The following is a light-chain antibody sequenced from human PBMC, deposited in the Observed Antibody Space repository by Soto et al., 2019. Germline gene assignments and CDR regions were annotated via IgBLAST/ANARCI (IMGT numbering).Light chain of an antibody. J-gene: IGKJ5*01. CDR1: QSISSW. CDR3: QQYNSYPIT. CDR2: DAS. Sequence: EIQMTQSPSTLSASVGDRVTITTPASQSISSWLAWYQQKPGKAPKLLIYDASNLESGVPSRFSGSGSGTEFTLTISSLQPDDFATYYCQQYNSYPITFGQGTRLEIK. V-gene: IGKV1-5*01.